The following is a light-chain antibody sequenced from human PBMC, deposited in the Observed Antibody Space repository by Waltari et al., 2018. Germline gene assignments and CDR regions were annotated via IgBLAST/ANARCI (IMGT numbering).Light chain of an antibody. V-gene: IGKV3-11*01. CDR2: DAS. Sequence: IVLTQSPATLSFSPGESTSLPCRASQSLSSYLAWYQQKPGQAPRLLIYDASNRATGIPARFSGSGSGTDFTLTISSLEPEDFAVYYCQQRSNWPLTFGGGTKVEIK. CDR1: QSLSSY. J-gene: IGKJ4*01. CDR3: QQRSNWPLT.